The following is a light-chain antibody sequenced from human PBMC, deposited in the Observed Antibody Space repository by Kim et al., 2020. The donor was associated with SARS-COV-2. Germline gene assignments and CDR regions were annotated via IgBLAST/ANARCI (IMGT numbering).Light chain of an antibody. V-gene: IGKV1-8*01. CDR2: DAF. J-gene: IGKJ4*01. CDR3: QQHYIYPLT. Sequence: TSTGDRVTITCRASQDISNSLAWYQQKPGKAPELLIYDAFTLQSGVSPRFSGSRSGTDFTLTISSLQSEDFATYYCQQHYIYPLTFGGGTKVDIK. CDR1: QDISNS.